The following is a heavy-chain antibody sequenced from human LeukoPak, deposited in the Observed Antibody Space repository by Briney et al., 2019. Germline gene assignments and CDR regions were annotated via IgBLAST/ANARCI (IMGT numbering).Heavy chain of an antibody. CDR1: GFTFSAYS. V-gene: IGHV3-48*02. J-gene: IGHJ3*02. CDR3: ARSVIAVAGYDAFDI. CDR2: ISSRSFTI. D-gene: IGHD6-19*01. Sequence: GGSLRLSCAASGFTFSAYSMNWVRQAPGKGLDWVSYISSRSFTIYYADSVKGRFTISRDNAKNSLCLEMNSLRDEDTAVYYCARSVIAVAGYDAFDIWGQGTVVTVSS.